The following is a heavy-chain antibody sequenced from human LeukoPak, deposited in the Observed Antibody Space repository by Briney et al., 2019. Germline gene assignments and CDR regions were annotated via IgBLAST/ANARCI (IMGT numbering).Heavy chain of an antibody. D-gene: IGHD3-22*01. J-gene: IGHJ4*02. V-gene: IGHV3-7*01. CDR3: ARDLASSTYHYDSSGLLDS. CDR2: IKEDGGNK. Sequence: GGSLRLSCAASGFTFSSYWMSWVRQAPGKGLEWVANIKEDGGNKYYVDSVKGRFTISRDNVKNSLYLQMNSLRAEDTAVYYCARDLASSTYHYDSSGLLDSRGQGTLVTVSS. CDR1: GFTFSSYW.